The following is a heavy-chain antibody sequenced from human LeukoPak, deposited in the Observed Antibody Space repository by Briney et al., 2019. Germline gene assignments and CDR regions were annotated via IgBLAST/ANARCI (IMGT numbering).Heavy chain of an antibody. CDR3: AKLGRYYYGSGSPYYFDY. CDR1: GFTFSTYA. D-gene: IGHD3-10*01. Sequence: GGSLRLSCAASGFTFSTYAINWVRQAPGKGLEWVSGISGSGAITYYADSVKGRFTISRDNSKNTLYLQMNSLRAEDTAVYYCAKLGRYYYGSGSPYYFDYWGQGTLVTVSS. V-gene: IGHV3-23*01. CDR2: ISGSGAIT. J-gene: IGHJ4*02.